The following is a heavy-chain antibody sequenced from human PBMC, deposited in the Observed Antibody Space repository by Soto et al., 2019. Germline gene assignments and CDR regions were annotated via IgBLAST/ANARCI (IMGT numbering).Heavy chain of an antibody. CDR2: IYYSGST. CDR3: ARHEGDYDSYFDY. D-gene: IGHD4-17*01. V-gene: IGHV4-39*01. CDR1: GGSISSSSYY. J-gene: IGHJ4*02. Sequence: PSETLSLTCTVSGGSISSSSYYWGWIRQPPGKGLEWIGSIYYSGSTYYNPSLKSRVTISVDTSKNQFSLKLSSVTAADTAVYYCARHEGDYDSYFDYWGQGTIVTVYS.